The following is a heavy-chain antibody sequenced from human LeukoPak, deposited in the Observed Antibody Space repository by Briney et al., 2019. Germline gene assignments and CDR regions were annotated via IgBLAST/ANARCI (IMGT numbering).Heavy chain of an antibody. CDR2: VSGSGGST. CDR3: AKDRYYDNTGDHYESEY. Sequence: GGSLRLSCAASGFTFSTYGMSWVRQAPGEGLDWVSAVSGSGGSTHYADSVTGRFTISRDNSKNTLYLQMNSLRAEDTAVYYCAKDRYYDNTGDHYESEYWGQGTLVTVSS. CDR1: GFTFSTYG. D-gene: IGHD3-22*01. J-gene: IGHJ4*02. V-gene: IGHV3-23*01.